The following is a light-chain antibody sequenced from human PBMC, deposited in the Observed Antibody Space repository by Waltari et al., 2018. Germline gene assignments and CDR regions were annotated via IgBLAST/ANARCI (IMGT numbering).Light chain of an antibody. V-gene: IGLV3-1*01. J-gene: IGLJ2*01. CDR3: QVWDRATAV. CDR1: ALDTKY. Sequence: SYEVTQATSVPVSPGQTTTITCSGDALDTKYVSWYQQKAGQSPRLLIYQDTQRPLGIPERFSASNGWSTATLTISGTQSVDEAVYYCQVWDRATAVFRGGTRLTVL. CDR2: QDT.